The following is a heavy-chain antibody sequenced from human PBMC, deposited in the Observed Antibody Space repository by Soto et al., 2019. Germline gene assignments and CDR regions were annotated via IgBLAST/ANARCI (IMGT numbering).Heavy chain of an antibody. CDR1: GFTFRRHG. D-gene: IGHD3-22*01. CDR3: ARDPQINSDTSGYVGS. Sequence: GGSLRLSCTASGFTFRRHGMHWVRQAPGKGLEWVAVIWDDGSETRYADSVRGRFTVSRDNSKNTLFLQMSSLRAEDTAVYYCARDPQINSDTSGYVGSWGPGTLVTVS. J-gene: IGHJ5*02. CDR2: IWDDGSET. V-gene: IGHV3-33*01.